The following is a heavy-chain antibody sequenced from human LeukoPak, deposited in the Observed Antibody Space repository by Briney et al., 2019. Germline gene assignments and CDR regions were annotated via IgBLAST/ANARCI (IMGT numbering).Heavy chain of an antibody. V-gene: IGHV4-39*01. CDR1: GGSISSSSYY. D-gene: IGHD3-10*01. J-gene: IGHJ4*02. CDR3: XXXXVGGYYGSGSYFDY. CDR2: IYYSGST. Sequence: SETLSLTCTVSGGSISSSSYYWGWIRQPPGKGLEWIGSIYYSGSTYYNPSLKSRVTISVDTSKNQFSLKLSPVTAADTAVYXXXXXXVGGYYGSGSYFDYWGQGTLVTVSS.